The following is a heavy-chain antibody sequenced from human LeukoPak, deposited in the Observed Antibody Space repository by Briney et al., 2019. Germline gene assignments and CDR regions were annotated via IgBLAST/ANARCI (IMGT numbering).Heavy chain of an antibody. J-gene: IGHJ3*02. CDR2: ISSSNI. V-gene: IGHV3-48*01. CDR3: AREGGFDI. Sequence: GGSLRLSCAASGFTFSSYSMSWVRQAPGKGLEWVSYISSSNIYYADSVKGRFTISRDNGKNSLYLQMNSLRAEDTAVYYCAREGGFDIWGQGAMVTVSS. CDR1: GFTFSSYS.